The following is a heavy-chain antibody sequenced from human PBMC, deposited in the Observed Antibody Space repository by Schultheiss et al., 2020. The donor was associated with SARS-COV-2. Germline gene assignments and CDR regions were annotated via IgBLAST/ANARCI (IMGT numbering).Heavy chain of an antibody. CDR1: GFSLATAGVA. CDR3: AQLDYDFWSGFSFDP. V-gene: IGHV2-5*01. Sequence: SGPTLVKPTQTLTLTCTFSGFSLATAGVAVAWIRQPPGTALEWLALIYWNDDKRYSPSLKSRLTITKDTSKNQVVLTMTNMDPVDTATYYCAQLDYDFWSGFSFDPWGQGTLVTVSS. CDR2: IYWNDDK. J-gene: IGHJ5*02. D-gene: IGHD3-3*01.